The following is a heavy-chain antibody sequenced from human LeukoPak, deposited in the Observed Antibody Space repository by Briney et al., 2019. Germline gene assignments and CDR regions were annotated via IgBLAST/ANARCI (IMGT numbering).Heavy chain of an antibody. V-gene: IGHV1-69*10. Sequence: SVKVSCKASGGTFSSYTISWVRQAPGQGLEWMGWIIPILGIANYAQKFQGRVTITADKSTSTAYMELSSLRSEDTAVYYCARDRVQVGDGYGTVYYMDVWGKGTTVTVSS. CDR3: ARDRVQVGDGYGTVYYMDV. CDR1: GGTFSSYT. J-gene: IGHJ6*03. D-gene: IGHD5-24*01. CDR2: IIPILGIA.